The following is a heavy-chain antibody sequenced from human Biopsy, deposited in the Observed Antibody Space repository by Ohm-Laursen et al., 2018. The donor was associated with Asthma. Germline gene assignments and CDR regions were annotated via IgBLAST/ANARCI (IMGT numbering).Heavy chain of an antibody. V-gene: IGHV4-31*03. J-gene: IGHJ6*02. D-gene: IGHD3-3*01. CDR3: ARDYYDFWNRSVYTYFGMDV. Sequence: TLSLTCSVSGYSISNGGYYWTWVRQRPGKGLERIGNIYHRGNTKYNPSLKSRLSFSVDTSKNQFSLKLSSVTAADTAIYFCARDYYDFWNRSVYTYFGMDVWGRGTTVVVSS. CDR2: IYHRGNT. CDR1: GYSISNGGYY.